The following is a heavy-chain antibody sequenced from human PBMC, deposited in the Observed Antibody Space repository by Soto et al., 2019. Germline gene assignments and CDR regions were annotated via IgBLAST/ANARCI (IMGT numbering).Heavy chain of an antibody. J-gene: IGHJ6*02. CDR1: GFTVSSNY. CDR3: ARGAYCGGDCCRSAMDF. Sequence: EMQLVESGGGLIQPGGSLRLSCAASGFTVSSNYMSWVRQAPGKGMEWVSVIYSGGNKFYTDSVKGRFSISRDNSKNTLYLQIISLRAEDTAVYYCARGAYCGGDCCRSAMDFWGQGTTVTVSS. V-gene: IGHV3-53*01. D-gene: IGHD2-21*02. CDR2: IYSGGNK.